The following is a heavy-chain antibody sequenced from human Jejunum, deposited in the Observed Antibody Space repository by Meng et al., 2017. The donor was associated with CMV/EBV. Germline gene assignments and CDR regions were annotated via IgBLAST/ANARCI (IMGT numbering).Heavy chain of an antibody. CDR3: ARGYSSDWYDY. Sequence: QVQLLESGPGMVKLSETLSLICTVSGGSINNYYWNWIRQSAGKGLEWIGRIYTSGSTNYNPSLQSRVTMSVDTSKNQFSLKLTSVTAADTAVYYCARGYSSDWYDYWGQGALVTVSS. CDR2: IYTSGST. CDR1: GGSINNYY. J-gene: IGHJ4*02. D-gene: IGHD6-19*01. V-gene: IGHV4-4*07.